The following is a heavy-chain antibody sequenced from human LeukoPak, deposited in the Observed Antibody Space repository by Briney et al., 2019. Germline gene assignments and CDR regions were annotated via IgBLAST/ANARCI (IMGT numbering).Heavy chain of an antibody. D-gene: IGHD3-10*01. CDR1: GFTFSSNS. V-gene: IGHV3-23*01. J-gene: IGHJ4*02. CDR3: TKWSGFGDD. Sequence: GGSLRLSSAASGFTFSSNSMTWVRQTPGEGPEWVSGISGSGDSTFYADSVKGRFTISRDNSRNTLYLQMSSLRPEDTAVYYCTKWSGFGDDWGQGTLVTVSS. CDR2: ISGSGDST.